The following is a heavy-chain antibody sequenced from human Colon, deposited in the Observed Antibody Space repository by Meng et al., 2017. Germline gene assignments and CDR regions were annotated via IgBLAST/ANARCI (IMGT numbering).Heavy chain of an antibody. Sequence: GESLKISCAASGFTFSNAWMSWVRQAPGKGLEWVGRIKSKTDGGTTDYAAPVKGRFTISRDESKNTLYLQMNNLKTEGTAVYYFTTARLVDTAMVYYFDDWGQGTLVTVSS. CDR3: TTARLVDTAMVYYFDD. V-gene: IGHV3-15*01. CDR1: GFTFSNAW. D-gene: IGHD5-18*01. J-gene: IGHJ4*01. CDR2: IKSKTDGGTT.